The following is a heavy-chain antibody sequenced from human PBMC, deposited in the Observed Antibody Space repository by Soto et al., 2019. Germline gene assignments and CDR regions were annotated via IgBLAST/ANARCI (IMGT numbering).Heavy chain of an antibody. CDR2: ISGDNDNT. V-gene: IGHV1-18*01. Sequence: ASVKVPCKASDYTFTTFGISWVRQAPGQGLEWMAWISGDNDNTNYAHNLQGRVTITTDTSTSTAYMELMNLTSDDTAFYYCAREYCSGGRCYGPDYWGQ. D-gene: IGHD2-15*01. CDR3: AREYCSGGRCYGPDY. J-gene: IGHJ4*01. CDR1: DYTFTTFG.